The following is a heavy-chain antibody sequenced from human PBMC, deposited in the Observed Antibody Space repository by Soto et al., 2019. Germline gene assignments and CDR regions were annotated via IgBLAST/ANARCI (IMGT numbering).Heavy chain of an antibody. CDR2: IIPIFGTA. D-gene: IGHD4-4*01. V-gene: IGHV1-69*13. J-gene: IGHJ5*02. CDR1: ACTFSSYA. Sequence: ASVKVSCRATACTFSSYALSWVGQAPGQGLEWMGGIIPIFGTANYAQKFQGRVTITADESTSTAYMELSSLRSEDTAVYYCARGDSIQLENWFDPWGQGTLVTVSS. CDR3: ARGDSIQLENWFDP.